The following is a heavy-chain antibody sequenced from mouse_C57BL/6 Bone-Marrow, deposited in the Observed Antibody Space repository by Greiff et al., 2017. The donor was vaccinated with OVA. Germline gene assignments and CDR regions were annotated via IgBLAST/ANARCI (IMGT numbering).Heavy chain of an antibody. V-gene: IGHV1-54*01. D-gene: IGHD1-1*01. Sequence: VQGVESGAELVRPGTSVKVSCKASGYAFTNYLIEWVKQRPGQGLEWIGVINPGSGGTNYNEKFKGKATLTADKSSSTAYMQLSSLTSEDSAVYFCARKGITTVPWGQGTLVTVSA. CDR3: ARKGITTVP. CDR2: INPGSGGT. J-gene: IGHJ3*01. CDR1: GYAFTNYL.